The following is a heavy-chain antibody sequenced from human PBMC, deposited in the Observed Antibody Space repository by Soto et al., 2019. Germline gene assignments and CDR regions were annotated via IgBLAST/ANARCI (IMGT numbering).Heavy chain of an antibody. CDR3: ARGRFLTWFDP. V-gene: IGHV4-30-2*01. CDR2: IYHSGST. J-gene: IGHJ5*02. D-gene: IGHD3-3*01. Sequence: TLSLTCAVSGGSISSGGYSWSWIRQPPGKGLEWIGYIYHSGSTYYNPSLKSRVTISVDRSKNQFSLKLSSVTAADTAVYYCARGRFLTWFDPWGQGTLVTVSS. CDR1: GGSISSGGYS.